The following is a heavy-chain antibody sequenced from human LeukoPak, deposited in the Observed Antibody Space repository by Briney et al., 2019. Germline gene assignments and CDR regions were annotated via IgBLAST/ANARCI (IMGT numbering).Heavy chain of an antibody. CDR2: IYKNERV. V-gene: IGHV4-59*01. J-gene: IGHJ4*02. D-gene: IGHD5-18*01. Sequence: PSETLSLPCTVSGGSMTHYFWNWIRQSPGKGLEWIAYIYKNERVKYNPSLKSRVSTSVDTSKNQFSLRLNSVTAADTAVYFCARASFNSYGIDGFDHWGQGTLVTVPS. CDR1: GGSMTHYF. CDR3: ARASFNSYGIDGFDH.